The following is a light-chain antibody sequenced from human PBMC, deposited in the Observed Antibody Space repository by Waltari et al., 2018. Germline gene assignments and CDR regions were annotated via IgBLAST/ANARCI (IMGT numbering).Light chain of an antibody. Sequence: QSALTQPPSASGSPGQSVTISCTGTSSDVGGYDYVPWYQQHPGRAPKLILYYFTKRPSGVPDRFSGSTSGNTASLTVSGLQADDEAVYYCSSYARSNSWVFGGGTKLTVL. CDR1: SSDVGGYDY. V-gene: IGLV2-8*01. J-gene: IGLJ3*02. CDR3: SSYARSNSWV. CDR2: YFT.